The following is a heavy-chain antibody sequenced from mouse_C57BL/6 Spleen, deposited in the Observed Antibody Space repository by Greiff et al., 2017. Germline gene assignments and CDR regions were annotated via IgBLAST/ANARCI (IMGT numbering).Heavy chain of an antibody. V-gene: IGHV5-4*01. CDR3: ARDHPHAMDY. CDR2: ISDGGSYT. CDR1: GFTFSSYA. Sequence: DVQLQESGGGLVKPGGSLKLSCAASGFTFSSYALSWVRQTPEKRLEWVATISDGGSYTYYPDNVKGRFTISRDNAKNNLYLQMSHLKSEDTAMYYCARDHPHAMDYGGQGTSVTVSS. J-gene: IGHJ4*01.